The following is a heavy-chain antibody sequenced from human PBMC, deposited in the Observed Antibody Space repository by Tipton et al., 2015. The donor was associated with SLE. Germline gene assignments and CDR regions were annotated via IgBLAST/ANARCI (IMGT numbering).Heavy chain of an antibody. V-gene: IGHV3-23*03. CDR1: GFTFSSYA. CDR2: IIYSGGST. Sequence: SLRLSCAASGFTFSSYAMSWVRQAPGKGLEWVSIIYSGGSTYYADSVKGRFTISRDNSKNTLYLQMNSLRAEDTAVYYCAKDSSPYDILTGRPFDYWGQGTLVTVSA. D-gene: IGHD3-9*01. CDR3: AKDSSPYDILTGRPFDY. J-gene: IGHJ4*02.